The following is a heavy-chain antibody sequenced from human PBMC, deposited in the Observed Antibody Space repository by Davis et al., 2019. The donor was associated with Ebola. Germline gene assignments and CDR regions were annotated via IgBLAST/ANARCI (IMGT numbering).Heavy chain of an antibody. CDR1: GGSISSYY. D-gene: IGHD6-6*01. J-gene: IGHJ4*02. V-gene: IGHV4-59*01. CDR3: ARGASSSSVSALWDY. Sequence: MPSETLSLTCTVSGGSISSYYWSWIRQPPGKGLEWIGYIYYSGSTHYNPSLKSRVTISVDTSKNQFSLKLSSVTAADTAVYYCARGASSSSVSALWDYWGQGTLVTVSS. CDR2: IYYSGST.